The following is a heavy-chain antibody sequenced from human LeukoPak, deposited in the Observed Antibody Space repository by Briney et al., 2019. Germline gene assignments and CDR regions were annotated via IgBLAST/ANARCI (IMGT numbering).Heavy chain of an antibody. CDR2: IYSGGST. J-gene: IGHJ4*02. Sequence: GGSLRLSCAASGFTVSGNYMSWVRQAPGKGLEWVSVIYSGGSTYYADSVKGRFTISRDNSKNTLFMQMNSLRAEDTAVYYCAKDFYDSSGSRYDYWGQGTLVTVSS. CDR1: GFTVSGNY. CDR3: AKDFYDSSGSRYDY. D-gene: IGHD3-22*01. V-gene: IGHV3-53*01.